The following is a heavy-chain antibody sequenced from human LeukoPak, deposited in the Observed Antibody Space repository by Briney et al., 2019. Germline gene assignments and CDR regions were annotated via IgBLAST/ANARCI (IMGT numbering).Heavy chain of an antibody. V-gene: IGHV1-2*06. J-gene: IGHJ4*02. CDR3: ARGTTSPMIVVVNPFDY. CDR2: INPNSGGT. CDR1: GYTFTGYY. D-gene: IGHD3-22*01. Sequence: ASVKVSCKASGYTFTGYYMHWVRQAPGQGLEWMGRINPNSGGTNYAQKFQGRVTMTRDTSISTAYMELSRLRSDDTAVYYRARGTTSPMIVVVNPFDYWGQGTLVTVSS.